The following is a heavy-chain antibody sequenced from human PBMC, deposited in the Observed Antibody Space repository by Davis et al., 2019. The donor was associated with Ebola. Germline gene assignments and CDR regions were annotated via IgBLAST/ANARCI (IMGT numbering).Heavy chain of an antibody. Sequence: GESLKISCAASGFTFIGHWMSWVRQAPGKGLEWVANIKQDGSEKYYVDSVRGRFTISRDNAKNSLYLQMNSLRAEDTAVYYCARRGASGWSPFDYWGQGTLVTVSS. CDR2: IKQDGSEK. D-gene: IGHD3-3*01. J-gene: IGHJ4*02. CDR1: GFTFIGHW. V-gene: IGHV3-7*01. CDR3: ARRGASGWSPFDY.